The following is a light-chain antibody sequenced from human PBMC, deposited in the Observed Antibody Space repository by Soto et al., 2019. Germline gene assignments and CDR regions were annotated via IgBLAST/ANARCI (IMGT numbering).Light chain of an antibody. Sequence: DIQMTQSPSSLSASVGDRVTITCRASQSISSYLNWYQQKPGKAPKLLIYGASSLQSGVPSRFSGSGSGTDFTLTISSLQPEDFATFYCQQAYTFPRKFGQGTKVDIK. CDR2: GAS. V-gene: IGKV1-39*01. CDR1: QSISSY. J-gene: IGKJ1*01. CDR3: QQAYTFPRK.